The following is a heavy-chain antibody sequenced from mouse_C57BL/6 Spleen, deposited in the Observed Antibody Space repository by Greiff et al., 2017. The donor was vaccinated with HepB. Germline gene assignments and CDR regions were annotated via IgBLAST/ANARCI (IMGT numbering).Heavy chain of an antibody. CDR2: IDPANGNT. CDR1: GFNIKNTY. V-gene: IGHV14-3*01. D-gene: IGHD1-1*01. CDR3: ANTDDTGSSPWFAY. Sequence: EVKVVESVAELVRPGASVNLSCTASGFNIKNTYMHWVKQRPEQGLEWIGRIDPANGNTKYAPKFQGKATITADTSSNTAYLQLSSLTSEDTDIYYCANTDDTGSSPWFAYWGQGTLVTVSA. J-gene: IGHJ3*01.